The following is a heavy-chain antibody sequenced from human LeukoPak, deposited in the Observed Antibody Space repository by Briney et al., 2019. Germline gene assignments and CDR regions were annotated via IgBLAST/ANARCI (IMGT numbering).Heavy chain of an antibody. CDR2: IYYSDYT. J-gene: IGHJ5*02. Sequence: PSETLSLTCTVSGGSVSSDYYWAWIRPPPGKGLEWIGSIYYSDYTYYNPSLKSRVTISLDTSKNHVSLRLNSVTAAITAVYYCARYYYVLTAYPPTQLFDPWGQGTLVTVSS. CDR3: ARYYYVLTAYPPTQLFDP. V-gene: IGHV4-39*07. D-gene: IGHD3-9*01. CDR1: GGSVSSDYY.